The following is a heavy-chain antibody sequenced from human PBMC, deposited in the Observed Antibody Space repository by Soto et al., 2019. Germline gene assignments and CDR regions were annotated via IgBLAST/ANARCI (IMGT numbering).Heavy chain of an antibody. Sequence: GESLKISCKGSGYSFTSYWISWVRQMPGKGLEWMGRIDPSDSYTNYSPSFQGHVTISADKSISTAYLQWSSLKASDTAMYYCARPNSSSWHFESYGVDVWGQGTTVTVSS. J-gene: IGHJ6*02. CDR3: ARPNSSSWHFESYGVDV. V-gene: IGHV5-10-1*01. D-gene: IGHD6-13*01. CDR1: GYSFTSYW. CDR2: IDPSDSYT.